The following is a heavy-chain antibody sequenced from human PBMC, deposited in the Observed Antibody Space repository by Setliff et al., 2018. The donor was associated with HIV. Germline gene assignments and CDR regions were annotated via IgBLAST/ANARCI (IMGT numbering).Heavy chain of an antibody. CDR3: AREIRTIEGGALDI. D-gene: IGHD3-16*01. J-gene: IGHJ3*02. CDR1: GYRFTSHW. Sequence: GESLKISCEGVGYRFTSHWIAWVRQMPGKGLEWMENIYPGDSETRYSPSFHGQVTFSADTTVDTAYLQWNTLKSSDTAMYYCAREIRTIEGGALDIWGQGTSVTVSS. V-gene: IGHV5-51*01. CDR2: IYPGDSET.